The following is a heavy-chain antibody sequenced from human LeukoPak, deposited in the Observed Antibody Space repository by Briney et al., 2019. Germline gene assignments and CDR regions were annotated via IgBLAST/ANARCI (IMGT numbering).Heavy chain of an antibody. CDR1: GYTFASYD. J-gene: IGHJ6*03. CDR2: MNPNTGNT. CDR3: ARGVGATISYYHYYIDV. Sequence: ASVKVSCKASGYTFASYDINWVRQASGQGLEWMGWMNPNTGNTGYAQKFQGRVTITRNTSISTVYMELSSLRSEDTAVYYCARGVGATISYYHYYIDVWGKGTTVTVSS. V-gene: IGHV1-8*03. D-gene: IGHD1-26*01.